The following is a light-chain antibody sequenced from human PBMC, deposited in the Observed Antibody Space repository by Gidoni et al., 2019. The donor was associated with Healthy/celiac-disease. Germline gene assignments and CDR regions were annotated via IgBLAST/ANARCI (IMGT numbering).Light chain of an antibody. J-gene: IGKJ2*04. Sequence: DIQMTQSPSSLSASVGDRVTSTCRASQSISSSLNWYQQKPGKAPKLLIYAASSLQSGVPSRFSGSGSRTDFTLTISSLQPEDFATYYCQQSYSTPCSFGQGTKLEIK. V-gene: IGKV1-39*01. CDR1: QSISSS. CDR2: AAS. CDR3: QQSYSTPCS.